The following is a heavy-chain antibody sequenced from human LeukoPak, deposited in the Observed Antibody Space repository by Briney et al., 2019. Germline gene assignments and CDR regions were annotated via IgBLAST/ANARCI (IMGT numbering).Heavy chain of an antibody. CDR2: MNPNSGNT. CDR3: AKDHAKDKGQQLRILAFDI. J-gene: IGHJ3*02. CDR1: GYTFTSYD. Sequence: GASVKVSCKASGYTFTSYDINWVRQATGQGLEWMGWMNPNSGNTGYAQKFQGRVTITRNTSISTAYMELSSLRAEDTAVYYCAKDHAKDKGQQLRILAFDIWGQGTMVTVSS. D-gene: IGHD6-13*01. V-gene: IGHV1-8*03.